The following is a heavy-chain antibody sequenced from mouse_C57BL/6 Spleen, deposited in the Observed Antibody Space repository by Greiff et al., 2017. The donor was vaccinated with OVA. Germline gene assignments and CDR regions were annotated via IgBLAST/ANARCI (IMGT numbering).Heavy chain of an antibody. D-gene: IGHD1-1*01. CDR3: ASPHYYGSSYFAY. J-gene: IGHJ3*01. V-gene: IGHV1-76*01. CDR2: IYPGSGNT. CDR1: GYTFTDYY. Sequence: VQLQQSGAELVRPGASVKLSCKASGYTFTDYYINWVKQRPGQGLEWIARIYPGSGNTYYNEKFKGKATLTAEKSSSTAYMQLSSLTSEDSAVYFCASPHYYGSSYFAYWGQGTLVTVSA.